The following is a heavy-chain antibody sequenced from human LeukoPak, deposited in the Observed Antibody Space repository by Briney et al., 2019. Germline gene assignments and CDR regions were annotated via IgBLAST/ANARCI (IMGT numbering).Heavy chain of an antibody. V-gene: IGHV3-21*01. Sequence: GGSLRLSCAASGFTFSSYSMNWVRQAPGKGLEWVSSISSSSSYIYYADSVKGRFTISRDNAKNSLYLQMNSLRAEDTAVYYCARDGGYCSSTSCYGGFDYWGQGTLVTVSS. CDR1: GFTFSSYS. CDR3: ARDGGYCSSTSCYGGFDY. J-gene: IGHJ4*02. D-gene: IGHD2-2*01. CDR2: ISSSSSYI.